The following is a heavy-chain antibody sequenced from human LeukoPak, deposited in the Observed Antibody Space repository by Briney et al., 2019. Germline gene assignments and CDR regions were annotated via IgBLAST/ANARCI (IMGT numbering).Heavy chain of an antibody. J-gene: IGHJ4*02. V-gene: IGHV4-38-2*02. CDR3: ARDLITRGPALTVAYEY. CDR1: GFSISSGYY. D-gene: IGHD2-15*01. Sequence: SETLSLTCTVSGFSISSGYYWGWIRQPPGKGLEWIGSIHHSGNTYYNPSLKSRVTISADTSKNQISLNLRSVTAADTAVYYCARDLITRGPALTVAYEYWGQGTLVTVSS. CDR2: IHHSGNT.